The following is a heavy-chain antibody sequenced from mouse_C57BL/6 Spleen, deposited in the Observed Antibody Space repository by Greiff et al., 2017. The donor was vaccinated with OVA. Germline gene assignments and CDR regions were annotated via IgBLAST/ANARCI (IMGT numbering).Heavy chain of an antibody. V-gene: IGHV1-15*01. CDR3: TAYDDDGPSFDY. D-gene: IGHD2-4*01. Sequence: QVQLQQSGAELVRPGASVTLSCKASGYTFTDYEMHWVKQTPVHGLEWIGAIDPETGGTAYNQKFKGKAILTADKSSSTAYMELRSLTSDESAVYYCTAYDDDGPSFDYWGQGTTLTVSS. CDR1: GYTFTDYE. J-gene: IGHJ2*01. CDR2: IDPETGGT.